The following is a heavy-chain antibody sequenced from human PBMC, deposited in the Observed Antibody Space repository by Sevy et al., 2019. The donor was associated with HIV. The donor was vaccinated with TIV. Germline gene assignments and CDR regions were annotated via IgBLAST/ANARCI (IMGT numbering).Heavy chain of an antibody. CDR3: ARSQYHDFWSGYPDYYGMDV. CDR1: GGSFSGYY. J-gene: IGHJ6*02. CDR2: INHSGST. D-gene: IGHD3-3*01. Sequence: SETLSLTCAVYGGSFSGYYWSWIRQPPGKGLEWIGEINHSGSTNYNPSLKSRVTISVDTSKNQFSLKLSSVTAADTAVYYCARSQYHDFWSGYPDYYGMDVWGQGTTVTVSS. V-gene: IGHV4-34*01.